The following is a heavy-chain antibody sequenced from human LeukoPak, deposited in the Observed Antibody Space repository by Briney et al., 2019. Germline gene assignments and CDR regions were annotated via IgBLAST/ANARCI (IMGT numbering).Heavy chain of an antibody. CDR1: GGSFSGYY. J-gene: IGHJ6*02. V-gene: IGHV4-34*01. Sequence: PSETLSLTCAVYGGSFSGYYWSWIRQPPGKGLEWIGEIKHSGSTNYNPSLKSRVTISVDTSKNQFSLKLSSVTAADTAVYYCASNQGPRYYYYGMDVWGQGTTVTVSS. CDR2: IKHSGST. CDR3: ASNQGPRYYYYGMDV.